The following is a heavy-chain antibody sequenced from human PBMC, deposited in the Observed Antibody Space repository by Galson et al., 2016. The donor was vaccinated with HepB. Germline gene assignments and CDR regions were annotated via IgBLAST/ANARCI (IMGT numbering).Heavy chain of an antibody. CDR1: GFTFSDYW. V-gene: IGHV3-7*01. Sequence: SLRLSCAASGFTFSDYWMTWVRQAPGKGLEWLANINVDGNEKYYVDSVEGRFTISRDNAKNSVYLQMNALRGEDTAVYYCARGMNFYYYGLAVWGQGTSVTVSS. CDR3: ARGMNFYYYGLAV. J-gene: IGHJ6*02. CDR2: INVDGNEK.